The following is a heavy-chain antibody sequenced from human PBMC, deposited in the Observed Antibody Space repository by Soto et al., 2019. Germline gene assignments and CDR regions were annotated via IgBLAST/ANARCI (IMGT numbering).Heavy chain of an antibody. D-gene: IGHD1-1*01. CDR1: GFSFSDRA. CDR3: AKRRGQQLENWQFDV. V-gene: IGHV3-23*01. CDR2: ISSDDGGT. Sequence: EVQLLESGGGLVQPGGSLRLSCVASGFSFSDRAMAWVRQAPGKGLEWVSDISSDDGGTFYADSVKGRFTISRDNVKKTVHLQMNRLRDEDTATYYCAKRRGQQLENWQFDVWGRGSLVNVAS. J-gene: IGHJ2*01.